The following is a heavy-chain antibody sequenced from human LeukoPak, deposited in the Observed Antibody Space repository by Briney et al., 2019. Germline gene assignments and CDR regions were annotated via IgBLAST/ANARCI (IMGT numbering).Heavy chain of an antibody. CDR3: ARGSPLPGPQRPHDY. J-gene: IGHJ4*02. V-gene: IGHV1-2*02. Sequence: ASVKVSCKASGYSLNGYYIHWVRQAPGQGLEWMGWVNPDSGGTNYAQTFQGRVTMTRDTSINTAYMELSRLISDDTAIYYCARGSPLPGPQRPHDYWGQGTLVTVSS. CDR1: GYSLNGYY. D-gene: IGHD3-9*01. CDR2: VNPDSGGT.